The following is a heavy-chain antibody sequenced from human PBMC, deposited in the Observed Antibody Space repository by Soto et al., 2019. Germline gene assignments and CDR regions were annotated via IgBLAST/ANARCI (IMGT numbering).Heavy chain of an antibody. CDR1: GFTFDNFA. Sequence: EVRLLESGGGLEQPGGSLRLSCITSGFTFDNFAMSWVRQAPGRGLEWVSAIGGGGGGKYYADSVKGRFIIARDNSKNTVYLEVNGLRTEDTAVYYCAKDVHYDSSGGLDYWGQGTLVTVSS. V-gene: IGHV3-23*01. CDR2: IGGGGGGK. J-gene: IGHJ4*02. CDR3: AKDVHYDSSGGLDY. D-gene: IGHD3-22*01.